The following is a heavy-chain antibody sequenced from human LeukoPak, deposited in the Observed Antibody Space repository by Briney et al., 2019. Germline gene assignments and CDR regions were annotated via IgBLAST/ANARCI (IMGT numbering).Heavy chain of an antibody. Sequence: GGSLRLSCAASGFTFSSYGMHWVRQAPGKGLEWVAGIWYDGGNKYYADSVKGRFTISRDNSKNTLYLQMNSLRAEDTAVYYCARDSIAAAGAYFDYWGQGTLVTVSS. V-gene: IGHV3-33*01. CDR3: ARDSIAAAGAYFDY. CDR1: GFTFSSYG. CDR2: IWYDGGNK. J-gene: IGHJ4*02. D-gene: IGHD6-13*01.